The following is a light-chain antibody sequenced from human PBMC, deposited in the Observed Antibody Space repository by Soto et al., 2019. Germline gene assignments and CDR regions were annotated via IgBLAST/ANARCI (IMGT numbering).Light chain of an antibody. Sequence: EVVLTQSPATLSLSPGETATLSCRASHNVDSYLAWYQQKPGQAPRVLIYDASNRATGIPARFSGSGSGTDFTLTISSLEPEDSAVYYCQQRKHWPPLTFGQGTRLE. CDR2: DAS. CDR1: HNVDSY. J-gene: IGKJ5*01. V-gene: IGKV3-11*01. CDR3: QQRKHWPPLT.